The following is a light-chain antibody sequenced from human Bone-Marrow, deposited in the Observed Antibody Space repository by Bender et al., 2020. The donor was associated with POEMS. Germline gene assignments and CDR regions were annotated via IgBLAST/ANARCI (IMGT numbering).Light chain of an antibody. CDR2: EVS. Sequence: QSAPTQPASVSGSPGQSITISCIGTSSDFGGYNFVSWYQQHPDKAPKLIIYEVSKRPSGVPDRFSGSKSGNTASLTISGLQSEDEADYYCAAWEDSLNGWVFGGGTKLTVL. CDR3: AAWEDSLNGWV. J-gene: IGLJ3*02. CDR1: SSDFGGYNF. V-gene: IGLV2-14*02.